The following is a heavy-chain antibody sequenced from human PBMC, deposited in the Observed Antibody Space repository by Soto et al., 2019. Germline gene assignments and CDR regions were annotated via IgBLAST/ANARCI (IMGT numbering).Heavy chain of an antibody. CDR3: ARERQQLVWNYFDY. D-gene: IGHD6-13*01. J-gene: IGHJ4*02. Sequence: QVQLVQSVAEVKKPGSSVKVSCKASGGTFSSYAISWVRQAPGQGLEWMGGIIPIFGTANYAQKCQGRVTITADESTSTAYMALSSLRSEDTAVYYWARERQQLVWNYFDYWGQGTLVTVSS. CDR2: IIPIFGTA. CDR1: GGTFSSYA. V-gene: IGHV1-69*01.